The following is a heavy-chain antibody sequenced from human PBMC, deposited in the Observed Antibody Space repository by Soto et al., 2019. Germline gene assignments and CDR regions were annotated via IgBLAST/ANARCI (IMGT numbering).Heavy chain of an antibody. D-gene: IGHD6-13*01. J-gene: IGHJ6*02. CDR1: GGSISSYY. V-gene: IGHV4-59*12. CDR2: IYYSGST. CDR3: ARDSFDVSWPDNYYYYGMDV. Sequence: PSETLSLTCTVSGGSISSYYWSWIRQPPGKGLEWIGYIYYSGSTNYNPSLKSRVTISVDTSKNQFSLKLSSVTAADTAVYYCARDSFDVSWPDNYYYYGMDVWGQGTTVTVSS.